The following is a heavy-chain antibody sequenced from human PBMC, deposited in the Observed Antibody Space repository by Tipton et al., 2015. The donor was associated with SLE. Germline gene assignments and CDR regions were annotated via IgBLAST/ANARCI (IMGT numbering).Heavy chain of an antibody. CDR3: ARGPISGSWFHFDY. D-gene: IGHD6-13*01. CDR1: GYTFTSYA. V-gene: IGHV1-18*01. J-gene: IGHJ4*02. CDR2: ISPFNHNT. Sequence: QLVQSGAEVKKPGASVKVSCKASGYTFTSYAISWVRQAPGQGLEWMGWISPFNHNTNYAQKLQGRVTMTTDTSTSTAYMELRGLRSDDTAVYFCARGPISGSWFHFDYWGQGTLVTVSS.